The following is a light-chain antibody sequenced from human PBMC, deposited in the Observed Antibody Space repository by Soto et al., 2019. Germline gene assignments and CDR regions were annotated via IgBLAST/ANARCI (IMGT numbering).Light chain of an antibody. Sequence: EIVMTQSPATLSVSLGERATLSCRASQSVSSNLAWYQQKPGQAPRLLIYGPSSRATGIPARFSGSGSGTECTLTISSLQAEDFAVYYCQQDNNWPKTFGPGTKVDIK. V-gene: IGKV3-15*01. CDR2: GPS. CDR3: QQDNNWPKT. CDR1: QSVSSN. J-gene: IGKJ3*01.